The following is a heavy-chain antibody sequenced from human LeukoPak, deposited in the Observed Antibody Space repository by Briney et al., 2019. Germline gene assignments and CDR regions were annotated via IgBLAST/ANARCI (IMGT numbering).Heavy chain of an antibody. CDR3: AKDWGYTTMVSYYFDY. Sequence: PGGSLRLSCAASGFTVSSNYMSWVRQAPGKGLEWVAVIWYDGNNKYYADSVKGRFTISRDNSKNTLYLQMNSLRVEDTAVYYCAKDWGYTTMVSYYFDYWGQGALVTVSS. CDR2: IWYDGNNK. D-gene: IGHD5-18*01. V-gene: IGHV3-33*06. CDR1: GFTVSSNY. J-gene: IGHJ4*02.